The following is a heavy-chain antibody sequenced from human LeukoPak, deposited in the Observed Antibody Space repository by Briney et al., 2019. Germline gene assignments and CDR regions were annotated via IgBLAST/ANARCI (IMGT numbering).Heavy chain of an antibody. CDR1: GGSISSYY. V-gene: IGHV4-59*06. Sequence: SETLSLTCTVSGGSISSYYWTWIRQPPGKGLEWIGYIYYSGSTYYNPSLKSRVTMSVDTSKNQFSLQLTSVTAADTAVYYCARGSRFGTYYGTDGFDIWGQGTMVTVSS. J-gene: IGHJ3*02. CDR2: IYYSGST. D-gene: IGHD3-22*01. CDR3: ARGSRFGTYYGTDGFDI.